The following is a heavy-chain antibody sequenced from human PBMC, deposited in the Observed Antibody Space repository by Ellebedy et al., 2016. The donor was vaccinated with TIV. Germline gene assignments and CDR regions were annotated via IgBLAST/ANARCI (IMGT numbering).Heavy chain of an antibody. J-gene: IGHJ6*02. D-gene: IGHD3/OR15-3a*01. Sequence: GGSLRLSXAASGYTFSNYGMHWVRPPPGKGLEGLAVLWYDGSNKYYGDSMMGRFTITTDNSKNTLYLQMKSLRAEDTAVYYCARAADDLWTGNYYYYCGMDVWGQGTMVTVSS. CDR2: LWYDGSNK. V-gene: IGHV3-33*01. CDR3: ARAADDLWTGNYYYYCGMDV. CDR1: GYTFSNYG.